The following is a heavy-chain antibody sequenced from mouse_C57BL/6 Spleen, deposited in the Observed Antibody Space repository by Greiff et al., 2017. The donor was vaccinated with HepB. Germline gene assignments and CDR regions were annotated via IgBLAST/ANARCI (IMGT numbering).Heavy chain of an antibody. Sequence: QVQLQQPGAELVRPGSSVKLSCKASGYTFTSYWMDWVKQRPGQGLEWIGNIYPSDSETHYNQKFKDKATLTVDKSSSTAYMQLCSLTSEDSAVYYCARRLYGSSYEYDYWGQGTTLTVSS. CDR1: GYTFTSYW. CDR3: ARRLYGSSYEYDY. J-gene: IGHJ2*01. V-gene: IGHV1-61*01. CDR2: IYPSDSET. D-gene: IGHD1-1*01.